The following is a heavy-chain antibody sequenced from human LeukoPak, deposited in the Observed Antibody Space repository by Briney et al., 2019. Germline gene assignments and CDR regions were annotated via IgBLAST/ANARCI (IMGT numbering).Heavy chain of an antibody. V-gene: IGHV3-23*01. CDR1: GFTFSNNA. CDR2: ISGSGTKT. Sequence: GGSLRLSCAASGFTFSNNAMSWVRQAPGKGLEWVSSISGSGTKTYYADSVKGRFTISRDNSKNTLYLQMSSLRAEDTAVYYCAKDLSGGWYYFDYWGQGTLVTVSS. CDR3: AKDLSGGWYYFDY. J-gene: IGHJ4*02. D-gene: IGHD6-19*01.